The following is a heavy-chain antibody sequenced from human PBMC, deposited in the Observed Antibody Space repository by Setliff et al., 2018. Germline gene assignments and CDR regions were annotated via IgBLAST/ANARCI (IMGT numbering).Heavy chain of an antibody. CDR3: ARTGTYRYFDH. J-gene: IGHJ4*02. Sequence: PSETLSLTCTVSGGSISNTFYYWTWIRQPAGKGPEWIGQIYTSWSTNYNPSLKSRVTISLDTSKNQFSLKLSSVAAADTAVYYCARTGTYRYFDHWGQGTLVTVSS. V-gene: IGHV4-61*09. D-gene: IGHD5-12*01. CDR1: GGSISNTFYY. CDR2: IYTSWST.